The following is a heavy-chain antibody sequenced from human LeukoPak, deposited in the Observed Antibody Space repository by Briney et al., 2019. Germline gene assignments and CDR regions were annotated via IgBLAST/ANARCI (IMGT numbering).Heavy chain of an antibody. CDR1: GGSISSYY. Sequence: SETLSLTCTVSGGSISSYYWSWIRQPPGKGLEWVGYIYYSGSTNYNPSLKSRVTISVDTSKNQFSLKLSSVTAEDTAVYYCATDVWFIVGSRGVFDIWGQGTMVTVSS. CDR3: ATDVWFIVGSRGVFDI. V-gene: IGHV4-59*01. J-gene: IGHJ3*02. D-gene: IGHD1-26*01. CDR2: IYYSGST.